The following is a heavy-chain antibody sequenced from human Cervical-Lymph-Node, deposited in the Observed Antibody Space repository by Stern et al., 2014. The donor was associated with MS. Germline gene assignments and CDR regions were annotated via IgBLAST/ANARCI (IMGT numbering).Heavy chain of an antibody. Sequence: QVQLVQSGAEVKKPGSSVKVSCKTSGDTFRNYAISWVRQAPGQGIEWLGGIIPIFGTTNYAQEFQGRVTLTADTSTTTAYMELSSLRYGDTAVYFCARPWGIVAPTGTHYYYYGMDVWGQGTTVTVAS. CDR3: ARPWGIVAPTGTHYYYYGMDV. D-gene: IGHD5-12*01. CDR1: GDTFRNYA. CDR2: IIPIFGTT. J-gene: IGHJ6*02. V-gene: IGHV1-69*06.